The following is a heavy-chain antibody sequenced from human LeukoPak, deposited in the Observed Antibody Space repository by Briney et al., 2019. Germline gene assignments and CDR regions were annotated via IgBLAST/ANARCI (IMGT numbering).Heavy chain of an antibody. CDR3: ARVADYGDYALPY. V-gene: IGHV4-38-2*01. CDR2: IYHSGST. Sequence: PSETLSLTCAVSGYSISSGYYWGWIRQPPGKGLEWIGSIYHSGSTYYNPSLKSRVTISVDTSKNQFSLKLSSVTAADTAVYYCARVADYGDYALPYWGQGTLVTVSS. J-gene: IGHJ4*02. CDR1: GYSISSGYY. D-gene: IGHD4-17*01.